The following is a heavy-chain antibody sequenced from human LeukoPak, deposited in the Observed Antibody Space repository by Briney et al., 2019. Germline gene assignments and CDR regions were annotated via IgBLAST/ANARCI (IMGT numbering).Heavy chain of an antibody. CDR2: ISWNSGSM. CDR3: AKDIGEMATTQPGLFDY. J-gene: IGHJ4*02. D-gene: IGHD5-24*01. Sequence: PGGSLRLSCAASGFTFDDYAMHWVRQAPGKGLEWVSGISWNSGSMGYADSVKGRFTISRDNAKNSLYLQMNSLRAEDTALYYCAKDIGEMATTQPGLFDYWGQGTLVTVSS. V-gene: IGHV3-9*01. CDR1: GFTFDDYA.